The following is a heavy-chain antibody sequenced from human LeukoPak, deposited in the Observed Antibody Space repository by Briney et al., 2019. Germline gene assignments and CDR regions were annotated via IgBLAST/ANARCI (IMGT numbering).Heavy chain of an antibody. J-gene: IGHJ6*02. V-gene: IGHV2-70*11. D-gene: IGHD1-26*01. CDR2: TDWDDDK. CDR1: GFSLSTSGMC. Sequence: SGPALVKPTRTLTLTCTFSGFSLSTSGMCVSWIRQPPGKALEWLARTDWDDDKYYSASLKSRLTISKDTSKHQVVLTMTNMDPVDTATYYCARHIVGATTYYYYGMDVWGQGTTVTVSS. CDR3: ARHIVGATTYYYYGMDV.